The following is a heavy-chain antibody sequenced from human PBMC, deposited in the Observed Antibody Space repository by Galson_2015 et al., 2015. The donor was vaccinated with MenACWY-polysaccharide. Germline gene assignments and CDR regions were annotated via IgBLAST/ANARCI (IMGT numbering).Heavy chain of an antibody. CDR1: GFNFSILV. CDR3: EKGGWADN. Sequence: SLRLSCAASGFNFSILVMTWVRQGPGKGLEWVSAISPSSETAYYSDSVKGRFTISRDNSKDTLHLQMDSLRAEDTAVYYCEKGGWADNWGQGTLVTVSS. CDR2: ISPSSETA. D-gene: IGHD1-26*01. J-gene: IGHJ4*02. V-gene: IGHV3-23*01.